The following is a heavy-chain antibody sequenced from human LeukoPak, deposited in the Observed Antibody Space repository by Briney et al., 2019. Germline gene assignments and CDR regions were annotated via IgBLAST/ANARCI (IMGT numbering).Heavy chain of an antibody. V-gene: IGHV3-33*01. CDR2: IWYDGSNK. D-gene: IGHD3-10*01. Sequence: GGSLSLSCAASGFTLSGYGMDWVRPAPAKGREWVGVIWYDGSNKYYADSLKCRFTITSDYSKNTVNLQMNSLRDEDTAVYYCARVGRGTMVRGVIVHYYYGMDVWGKGTTVTVSS. J-gene: IGHJ6*04. CDR1: GFTLSGYG. CDR3: ARVGRGTMVRGVIVHYYYGMDV.